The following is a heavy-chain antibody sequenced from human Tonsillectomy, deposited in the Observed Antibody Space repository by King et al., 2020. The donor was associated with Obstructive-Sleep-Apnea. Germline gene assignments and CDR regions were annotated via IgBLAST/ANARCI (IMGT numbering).Heavy chain of an antibody. Sequence: ITLKESGPTLVKPTQTLTLTCTFSVFSLSTSGVGVGWIRQPPGKALEWLALIYWDDDKLYSPSLKSRLTITKDTSKNQVALTMTNMDPVDTATYYCAHRRGWTYYFDYWGQGTLVTVSS. CDR1: VFSLSTSGVG. V-gene: IGHV2-5*02. CDR3: AHRRGWTYYFDY. J-gene: IGHJ4*02. D-gene: IGHD3/OR15-3a*01. CDR2: IYWDDDK.